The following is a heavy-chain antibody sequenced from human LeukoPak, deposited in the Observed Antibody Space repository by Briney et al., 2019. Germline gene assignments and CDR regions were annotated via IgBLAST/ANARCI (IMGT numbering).Heavy chain of an antibody. CDR3: ARSQQLIRTFDS. Sequence: PSETLSLTCVVSGDSISPYYWSWIRQSPGKGLEWIGYIYYSGDTNYNPSLKSRITMSVDTSKNQFSLRLSSVTAADTAVYYCARSQQLIRTFDSWGQGTLVAVSS. CDR1: GDSISPYY. CDR2: IYYSGDT. V-gene: IGHV4-59*01. D-gene: IGHD6-13*01. J-gene: IGHJ4*02.